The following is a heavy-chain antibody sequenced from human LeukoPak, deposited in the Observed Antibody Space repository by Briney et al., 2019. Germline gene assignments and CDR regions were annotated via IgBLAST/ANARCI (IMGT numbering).Heavy chain of an antibody. CDR1: GYTFTSCD. Sequence: ASVKVSCKASGYTFTSCDINWVRQASGQGLEWMGWMNPNSGDTGYAQNFQGRVTITRDTSISTAYMELSSLRSEDTAMYYCTRDMRGAAAADDAFDIWGQGTMATVSS. D-gene: IGHD6-13*01. J-gene: IGHJ3*02. CDR2: MNPNSGDT. V-gene: IGHV1-8*01. CDR3: TRDMRGAAAADDAFDI.